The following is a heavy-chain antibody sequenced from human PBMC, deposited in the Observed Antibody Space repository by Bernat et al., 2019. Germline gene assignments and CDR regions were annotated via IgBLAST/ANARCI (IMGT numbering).Heavy chain of an antibody. V-gene: IGHV3-53*01. CDR2: IYSGGST. D-gene: IGHD3-10*01. CDR3: ARVRSYYRRGNAFDI. Sequence: EVQLVESGGGLIQPGGSLRLSCAASGFTVSSNYMSWVRQAPGKGLEWVSAIYSGGSTYYADSVKGRFTISRDNSKNTLYLQMNSLRVEDTAVYYCARVRSYYRRGNAFDIWGQDTMVPVPS. CDR1: GFTVSSNY. J-gene: IGHJ3*02.